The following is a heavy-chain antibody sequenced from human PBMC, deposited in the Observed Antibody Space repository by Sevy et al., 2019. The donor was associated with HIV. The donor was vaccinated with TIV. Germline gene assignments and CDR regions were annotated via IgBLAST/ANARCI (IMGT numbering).Heavy chain of an antibody. CDR3: ARRGRDQLYYFDN. J-gene: IGHJ4*02. CDR1: GYRFSGYY. CDR2: INPDSGGT. Sequence: ASVKVSCKASGYRFSGYYIHWVRQAPGQGLEWMGWINPDSGGTDSPQKFQGRVTMTRDTSISTAYMELTRLRPYDTAVYYCARRGRDQLYYFDNWGQGTLVTVSS. D-gene: IGHD2-2*01. V-gene: IGHV1-2*02.